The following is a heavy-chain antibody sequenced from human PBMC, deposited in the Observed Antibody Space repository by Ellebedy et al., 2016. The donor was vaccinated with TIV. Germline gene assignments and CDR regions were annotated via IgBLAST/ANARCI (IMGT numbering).Heavy chain of an antibody. Sequence: GESLKISCAASGFSLSSFWMSWVRQAPGKGLESVANINHAGSETYYVDSVKGRFTISRDNAQKSLDLQMSSLRAEDTAVYYCMAHSDFDCWGQGTPVIVSS. CDR1: GFSLSSFW. CDR3: MAHSDFDC. J-gene: IGHJ4*02. D-gene: IGHD2-15*01. CDR2: INHAGSET. V-gene: IGHV3-7*01.